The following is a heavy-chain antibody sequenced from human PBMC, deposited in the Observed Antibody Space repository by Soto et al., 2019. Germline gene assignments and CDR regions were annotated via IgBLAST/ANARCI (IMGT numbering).Heavy chain of an antibody. J-gene: IGHJ6*02. D-gene: IGHD2-2*01. Sequence: QVQLVQSGAEVKKPGASVKVSCKASGYTFTSYGISWVRQAPGQGLEWMGWISAYNGNTNYAQKLQGRVTMTTDTSTSTGYMELRSLRYDDTAVDYCARDLRIPAAIFCYYGMDVWGQGTTVTVSS. CDR1: GYTFTSYG. CDR2: ISAYNGNT. CDR3: ARDLRIPAAIFCYYGMDV. V-gene: IGHV1-18*04.